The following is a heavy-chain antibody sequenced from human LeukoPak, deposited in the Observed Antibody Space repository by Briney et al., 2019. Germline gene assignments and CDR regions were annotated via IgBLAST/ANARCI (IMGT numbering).Heavy chain of an antibody. CDR1: GFTFSSYG. CDR3: AKTNYYYYYMDV. CDR2: IRYDGSNK. Sequence: EGSLRLSYAATGFTFSSYGMPWVRQAPGKGLEWVAFIRYDGSNKYYADSVKGRLTISRDNSKNTLYLQMNSLRAEDTAVYYCAKTNYYYYYMDVWGKGTTVTISS. V-gene: IGHV3-30*02. J-gene: IGHJ6*03.